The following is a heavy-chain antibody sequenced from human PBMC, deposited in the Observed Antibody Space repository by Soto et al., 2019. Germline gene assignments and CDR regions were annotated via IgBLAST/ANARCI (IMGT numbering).Heavy chain of an antibody. J-gene: IGHJ4*02. Sequence: LSLTCTVSGDSIGTTHSYWAWIRQSPGKGLEWIGNIHYSGSTYYMPSLRSRVTLSVDTSKNQFSLRLTSVTAEDTAGYYCARHEGNGNVWPLDYWGQGILVTAPQ. D-gene: IGHD2-8*01. V-gene: IGHV4-39*01. CDR1: GDSIGTTHSY. CDR2: IHYSGST. CDR3: ARHEGNGNVWPLDY.